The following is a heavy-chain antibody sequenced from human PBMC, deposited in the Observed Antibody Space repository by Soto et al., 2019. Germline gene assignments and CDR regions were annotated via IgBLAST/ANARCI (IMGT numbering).Heavy chain of an antibody. CDR1: GYTFTSYG. CDR3: ARVVYYDSSGYYLGNWFDP. D-gene: IGHD3-22*01. J-gene: IGHJ5*02. CDR2: ISAYNGNT. V-gene: IGHV1-18*04. Sequence: ASVKVSCKASGYTFTSYGISWVRQAPGQGLEWMGWISAYNGNTNYAQKLQGRVTMTTDTSTSTAYMELRSLRSDDTAVYYCARVVYYDSSGYYLGNWFDPWGQGTLVTVSS.